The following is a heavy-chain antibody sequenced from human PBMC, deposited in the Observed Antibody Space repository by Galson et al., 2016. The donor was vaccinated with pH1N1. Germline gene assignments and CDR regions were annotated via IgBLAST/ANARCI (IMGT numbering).Heavy chain of an antibody. CDR1: GFTFDDNG. Sequence: SLRLSCAASGFTFDDNGMSWVRQPPGKGLEWVASINWNGGSTSYADSEKGRFTISRDNARNSLYLQMNSLRVEDTALYYCARVSRIVLMAPMDVWGKGTTVTVST. J-gene: IGHJ6*04. V-gene: IGHV3-20*04. CDR2: INWNGGST. CDR3: ARVSRIVLMAPMDV. D-gene: IGHD2-8*01.